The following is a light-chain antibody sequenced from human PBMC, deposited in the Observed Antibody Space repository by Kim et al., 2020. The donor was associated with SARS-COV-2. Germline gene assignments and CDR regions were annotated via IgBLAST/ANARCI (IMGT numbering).Light chain of an antibody. Sequence: GQKDTTSCSGRTANIGNNYVSWYQQLPGTAPKLLIYDNNKRPSGIPDRFSGSKSGTSATLGITGLQTGDEADYYCGTWDSSLSAYVFGTGTKVTVL. CDR2: DNN. CDR3: GTWDSSLSAYV. J-gene: IGLJ1*01. CDR1: TANIGNNY. V-gene: IGLV1-51*01.